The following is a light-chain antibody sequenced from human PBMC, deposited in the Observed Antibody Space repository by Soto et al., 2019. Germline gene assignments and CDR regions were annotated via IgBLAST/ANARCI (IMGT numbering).Light chain of an antibody. J-gene: IGKJ1*01. CDR1: QHVHRY. CDR3: QQSSNIPWT. CDR2: SAS. Sequence: DIQMTQSPSSLSASVGDSGTITCRTSQHVHRYLSWDQQIQDRAPKLVIYSASSLVSGVPPRFRGSASGTEFTLSISSLQREDLATYFCQQSSNIPWTFGQGTKVDIK. V-gene: IGKV1-39*01.